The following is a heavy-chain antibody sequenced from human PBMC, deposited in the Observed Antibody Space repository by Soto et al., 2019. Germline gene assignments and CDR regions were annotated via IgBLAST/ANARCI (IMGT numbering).Heavy chain of an antibody. CDR2: IIPIFGTA. J-gene: IGHJ3*02. D-gene: IGHD3-22*01. V-gene: IGHV1-69*12. Sequence: QVQLVQSGAEVKKPGSSVKVSCKASGGTFSSYAISWVRQAPGQGLEWMGGIIPIFGTANYAQKFQGRVPITADEYTSTAYMGLRSLSSGDTAVYYCARAGTGYYDSSGYDAFDIWGQGTMVTVSS. CDR3: ARAGTGYYDSSGYDAFDI. CDR1: GGTFSSYA.